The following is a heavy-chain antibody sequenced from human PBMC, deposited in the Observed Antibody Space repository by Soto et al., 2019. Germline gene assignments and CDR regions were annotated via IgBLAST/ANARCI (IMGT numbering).Heavy chain of an antibody. CDR1: GGTFSSSA. D-gene: IGHD4-17*01. V-gene: IGHV1-69*12. Sequence: QVQLVQSGAEVKKPGSSVKVSCKASGGTFSSSAISWVRQAPGQGLEWMGGIIPIFGTANYAQKFQGRVTITADESTSPAYMELSSLRSEDTAVYYCAGHGNHGRTYYYGMDVWGQGTTVTVSS. CDR2: IIPIFGTA. J-gene: IGHJ6*01. CDR3: AGHGNHGRTYYYGMDV.